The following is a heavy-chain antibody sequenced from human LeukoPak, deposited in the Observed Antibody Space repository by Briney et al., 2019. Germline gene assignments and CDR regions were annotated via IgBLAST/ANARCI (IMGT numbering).Heavy chain of an antibody. CDR1: GFSVSNNY. CDR2: IYSGGNA. V-gene: IGHV3-66*01. D-gene: IGHD1-26*01. Sequence: PGGSLRLSCAVSGFSVSNNYMSWVRQAPGKGLEWVSFIYSGGNAYYADSVKGRFTISRDNSKNTLYLQMNSLRAEDTAAYYCAKSGGYYPRDALDMWGQGTVVTVSS. CDR3: AKSGGYYPRDALDM. J-gene: IGHJ3*02.